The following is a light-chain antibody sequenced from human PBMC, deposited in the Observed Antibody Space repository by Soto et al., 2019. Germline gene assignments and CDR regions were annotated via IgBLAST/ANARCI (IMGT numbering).Light chain of an antibody. CDR2: GAS. Sequence: DIELTQSPSSLSASVGDRVIITCRASLSISSYLHWYHQQPGKGPKVLIYGASSLQSGVSSRFSGSGSGTDFTLTISSVRPEDLGSFYCQQTFNSPITFGQGTRLEIK. J-gene: IGKJ5*01. V-gene: IGKV1-39*01. CDR3: QQTFNSPIT. CDR1: LSISSY.